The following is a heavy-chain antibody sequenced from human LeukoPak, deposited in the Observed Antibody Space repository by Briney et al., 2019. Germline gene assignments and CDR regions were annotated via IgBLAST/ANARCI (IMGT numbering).Heavy chain of an antibody. Sequence: PGGSLRLSCAASAFTFSDYSMNWVRQAPGKGLEWISSISGRSSTIYYADSVRGRFTISRDNAKNSMYLQMNSLRAEDTAVYYCARDRLTSGSYFFDYWGQGTLVTVSS. CDR1: AFTFSDYS. J-gene: IGHJ4*02. V-gene: IGHV3-48*01. D-gene: IGHD1-26*01. CDR3: ARDRLTSGSYFFDY. CDR2: ISGRSSTI.